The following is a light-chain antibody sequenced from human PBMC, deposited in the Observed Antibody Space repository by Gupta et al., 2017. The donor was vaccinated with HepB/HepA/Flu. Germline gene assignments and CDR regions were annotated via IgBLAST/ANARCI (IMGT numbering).Light chain of an antibody. V-gene: IGKV3-11*01. CDR3: QQQNNCHPVVT. Sequence: EIVLTQSPATLSLSPGQRATLSCRARQSVGSYLAWYQQKPGQGPTLLIYDASNRSQGIPPTCSVSGSGTDANFTITSRDPEDCEVYYCQQQNNCHPVVTFGHGTKVDIK. CDR2: DAS. CDR1: QSVGSY. J-gene: IGKJ3*01.